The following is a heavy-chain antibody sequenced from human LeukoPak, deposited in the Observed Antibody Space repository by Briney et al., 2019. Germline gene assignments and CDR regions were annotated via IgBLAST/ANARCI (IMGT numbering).Heavy chain of an antibody. CDR3: AKEDGGYNYVDY. J-gene: IGHJ4*02. V-gene: IGHV3-30*02. D-gene: IGHD5-18*01. Sequence: GGSLRLSCAASGSTFSSYGMHWVRQAPGKGLEWVTFIRYDGSNKYYADSVKGRFTISRDNSKNTLYLQMSSLRAEDTAVYYCAKEDGGYNYVDYWGQGTLVTVSS. CDR1: GSTFSSYG. CDR2: IRYDGSNK.